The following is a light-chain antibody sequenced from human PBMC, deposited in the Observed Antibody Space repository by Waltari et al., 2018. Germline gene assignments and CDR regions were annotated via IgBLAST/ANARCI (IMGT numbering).Light chain of an antibody. CDR1: SSDVGVYNY. CDR3: CSYAGSSTYVV. CDR2: DVS. V-gene: IGLV2-23*02. Sequence: QSALTQPASVSGSPGQSITISCTGTSSDVGVYNYVSWYQQHPGKAPKPMIYDVSKRPSGVSNRFSGSKSGNTASLTISGLQAEDEADYYCCSYAGSSTYVVFGGGTKLTVL. J-gene: IGLJ2*01.